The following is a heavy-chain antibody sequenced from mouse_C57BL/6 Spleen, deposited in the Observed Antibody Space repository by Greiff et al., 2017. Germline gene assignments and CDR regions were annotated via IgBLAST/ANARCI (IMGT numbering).Heavy chain of an antibody. CDR3: ARWGAGTSRVDY. D-gene: IGHD4-1*01. CDR2: IDPSDSYT. CDR1: GYTFTSYW. Sequence: VQLQQSGAELVMPGASVKLSCKASGYTFTSYWMHWVKQRPGQGLEWIGEIDPSDSYTNYNQKFKGKSTLTVDKSSSTAYMQLSSLTSEDSAVYYCARWGAGTSRVDYWGQGTTLTVSS. V-gene: IGHV1-69*01. J-gene: IGHJ2*01.